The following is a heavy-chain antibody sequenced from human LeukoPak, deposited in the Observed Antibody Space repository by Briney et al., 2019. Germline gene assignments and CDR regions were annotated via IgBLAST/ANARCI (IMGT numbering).Heavy chain of an antibody. CDR1: GGSISSDNYQ. CDR2: INYSGST. CDR3: ARYGSGSTWFDP. V-gene: IGHV4-30-4*01. D-gene: IGHD3-10*01. Sequence: PSQTLSLTCTVSGGSISSDNYQWSWIRQPPGKGLEWIGYINYSGSTYYNPSLKSRVTISVDTSKNHFSLKLSSVTAAGTAVYYCARYGSGSTWFDPWGQGTLVTVSS. J-gene: IGHJ5*02.